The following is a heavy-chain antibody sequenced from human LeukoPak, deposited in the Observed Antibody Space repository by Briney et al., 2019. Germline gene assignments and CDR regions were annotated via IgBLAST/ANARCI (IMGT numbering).Heavy chain of an antibody. CDR3: ARHRGGWDSFDI. V-gene: IGHV4-39*01. J-gene: IGHJ3*02. Sequence: SETLSLTCTVSGGSIFIGSYYWGWIRQPPGKGLEWIGSVDYSGSTYYSPSLKSRVTVSVDTSKNQFSLKLSSVTAADTAVYYFARHRGGWDSFDIWGQGTVVPVSS. CDR2: VDYSGST. CDR1: GGSIFIGSYY.